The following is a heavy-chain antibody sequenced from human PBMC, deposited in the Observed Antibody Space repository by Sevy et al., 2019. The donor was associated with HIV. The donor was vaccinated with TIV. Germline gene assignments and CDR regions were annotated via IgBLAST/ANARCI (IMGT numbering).Heavy chain of an antibody. Sequence: GWSLRLSCAASGFTFSSYAMSWVRQAPGKGLEWVSAISGSGGSTYYADSVKGRFTISRDNSKNTLYLQMTSLGAEDTAVYYCAKVRVSSGWYADAFDIWGQGTMVTVSS. J-gene: IGHJ3*02. V-gene: IGHV3-23*01. D-gene: IGHD6-19*01. CDR3: AKVRVSSGWYADAFDI. CDR2: ISGSGGST. CDR1: GFTFSSYA.